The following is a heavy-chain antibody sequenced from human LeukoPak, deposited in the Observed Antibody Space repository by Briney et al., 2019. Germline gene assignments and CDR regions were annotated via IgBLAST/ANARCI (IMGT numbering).Heavy chain of an antibody. D-gene: IGHD3-3*01. CDR1: GYTFTGYY. Sequence: ASVKVSCKASGYTFTGYYMHWVRQAPGQGREWMGWINPNSGGTNYAQKFQGRVTMTRDTSISTAYMELSRLRSDDTAVYYCARAAWRAATYYDFWSGYHTFYGMDVWGQGTTVTVSS. CDR2: INPNSGGT. J-gene: IGHJ6*02. CDR3: ARAAWRAATYYDFWSGYHTFYGMDV. V-gene: IGHV1-2*02.